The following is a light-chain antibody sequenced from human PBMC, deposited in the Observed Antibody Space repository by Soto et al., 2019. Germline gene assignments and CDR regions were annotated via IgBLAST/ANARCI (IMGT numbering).Light chain of an antibody. Sequence: EKVMTQSPAALSVSTGERATLSCRASQSVSSNLAWYQQKPGQAPRLLIYGASTRATGIPARFSGSGSGTEFTLTISSLQSEDFAVYYCQQYNNWPPIPFGQGTRLEIK. CDR2: GAS. J-gene: IGKJ5*01. V-gene: IGKV3-15*01. CDR3: QQYNNWPPIP. CDR1: QSVSSN.